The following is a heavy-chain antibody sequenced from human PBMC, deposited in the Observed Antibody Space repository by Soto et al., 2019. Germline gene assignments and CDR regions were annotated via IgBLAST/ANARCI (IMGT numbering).Heavy chain of an antibody. V-gene: IGHV1-2*04. CDR1: GYTFTSYA. CDR2: INPNSGGT. J-gene: IGHJ6*02. Sequence: ASVKVSCKASGYTFTSYAMHWVRQAPGQGLEWMGWINPNSGGTNYAQKFQGWVTMTRDTSISTAYMELSRLRSDDTAVYYCARDTYYDFWSGYYSGMDVWGQGATVTVSS. D-gene: IGHD3-3*01. CDR3: ARDTYYDFWSGYYSGMDV.